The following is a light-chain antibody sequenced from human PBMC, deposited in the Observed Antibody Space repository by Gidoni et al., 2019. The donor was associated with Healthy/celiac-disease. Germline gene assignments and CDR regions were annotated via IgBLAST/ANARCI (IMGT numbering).Light chain of an antibody. CDR2: DVS. CDR3: NSYTSSSTVV. V-gene: IGLV2-14*03. Sequence: QSALTQPASVSGSPGQSITISCTGTRSDVGGYNYVPWYQQHPGKAPKVMIYDVSNRPSGVSNRFSGSKSGNTASLTISGLQAEDEADYYCNSYTSSSTVVFGGGTKLTVL. J-gene: IGLJ2*01. CDR1: RSDVGGYNY.